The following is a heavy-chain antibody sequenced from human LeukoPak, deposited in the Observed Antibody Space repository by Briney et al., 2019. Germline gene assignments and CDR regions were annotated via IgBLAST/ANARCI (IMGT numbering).Heavy chain of an antibody. CDR1: GFTFNNYA. CDR2: ITGSGGDT. J-gene: IGHJ6*02. CDR3: ARDLPYDYVWGSYRQYGMDV. Sequence: GGSLRLSCAASGFTFNNYAMSWVRQAPGKGLEWVSAITGSGGDTFYVDSVKGRFTISRDNAKNSLYLQMSSLRAEDTAVYCCARDLPYDYVWGSYRQYGMDVWGQGTTVTVSS. V-gene: IGHV3-23*01. D-gene: IGHD3-16*02.